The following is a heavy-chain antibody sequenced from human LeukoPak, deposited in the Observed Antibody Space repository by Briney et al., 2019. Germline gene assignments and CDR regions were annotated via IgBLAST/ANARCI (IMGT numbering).Heavy chain of an antibody. Sequence: SEGSLRLSCAASGFTFSNYWMHWVRQAPGKGLVWVSRINSDGSSITYADSVKGRFTISRDNAKNTLYLQVNSLRAEDTAVYYCARTEGTVAYDSWGQGTLVTVSS. J-gene: IGHJ5*01. CDR2: INSDGSSI. CDR3: ARTEGTVAYDS. V-gene: IGHV3-74*01. D-gene: IGHD4-23*01. CDR1: GFTFSNYW.